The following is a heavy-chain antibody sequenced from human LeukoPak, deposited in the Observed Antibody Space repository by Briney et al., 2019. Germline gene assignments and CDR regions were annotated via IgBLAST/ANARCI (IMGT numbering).Heavy chain of an antibody. V-gene: IGHV3-30*02. Sequence: GGSLRLSCAGSGFTFSSHDMHWVRQAPGKGLEWVAFIRSDGYHTYYTDSVKGRFIITRDNFKNTLYLQMNSLRLEDMAVYYCAKPSGSGVDYWGRGTRVTVSS. CDR3: AKPSGSGVDY. J-gene: IGHJ4*02. CDR2: IRSDGYHT. CDR1: GFTFSSHD. D-gene: IGHD1-26*01.